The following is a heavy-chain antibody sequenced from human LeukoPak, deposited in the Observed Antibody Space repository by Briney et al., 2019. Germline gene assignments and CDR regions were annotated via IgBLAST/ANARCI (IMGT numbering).Heavy chain of an antibody. V-gene: IGHV4-59*01. D-gene: IGHD4-11*01. CDR3: ARGYSNYYFDY. J-gene: IGHJ4*02. CDR2: IYYSGST. Sequence: SETLSLTCTVSGGSISSYYWSWIRQPPGKGLEWIGYIYYSGSTNYNPSLKSRATISVDTSKNQSSLRLSSVTAADTAVYYCARGYSNYYFDYWGQGTLVTVSS. CDR1: GGSISSYY.